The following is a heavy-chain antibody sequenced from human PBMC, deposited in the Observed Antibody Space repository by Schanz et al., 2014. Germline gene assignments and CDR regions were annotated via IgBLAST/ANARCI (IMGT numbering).Heavy chain of an antibody. CDR1: GGTFSSYA. CDR3: ASSGAGYSSSWDFDY. CDR2: IIPILGIA. J-gene: IGHJ4*02. D-gene: IGHD6-13*01. Sequence: QVQLVQSGAEVKKPGSPVKVSCKSSGGTFSSYAISWVRQARGQGLEWMGRIIPILGIATYAQKFQGRLTITADKSTFTAYMDVSSLRSEDTAVYYCASSGAGYSSSWDFDYWGQGTLVTVSS. V-gene: IGHV1-69*04.